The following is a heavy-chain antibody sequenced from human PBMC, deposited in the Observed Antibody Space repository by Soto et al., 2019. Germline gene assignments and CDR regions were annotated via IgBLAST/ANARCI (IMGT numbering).Heavy chain of an antibody. CDR1: GYTFSCYY. V-gene: IGHV1-2*02. CDR2: INPNSGGT. D-gene: IGHD3-3*01. J-gene: IGHJ6*02. CDR3: AREYYDFWSGYLHPSPGDYYYGMDV. Sequence: ASVKVSCKASGYTFSCYYMHWLLQSPLQVLDWMGCINPNSGGTNYAQKFQGRVTMTRDTSISTAYMELSRLRSDDTAVYYCAREYYDFWSGYLHPSPGDYYYGMDVWGQGTTVTVSS.